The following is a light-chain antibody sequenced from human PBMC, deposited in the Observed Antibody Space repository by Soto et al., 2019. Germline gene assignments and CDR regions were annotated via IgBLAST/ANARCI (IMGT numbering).Light chain of an antibody. Sequence: QSVLTQPASVSGSPGQSITISCTGTSSDVGGYNYVSWYQQHPGKAPKLMIYEVSNRPSGVSNRFSGSKSGNTASLTISGLQAEDEADYYCSSYTSSSTSVFGGGTNDRP. CDR2: EVS. CDR3: SSYTSSSTSV. J-gene: IGLJ2*01. V-gene: IGLV2-14*01. CDR1: SSDVGGYNY.